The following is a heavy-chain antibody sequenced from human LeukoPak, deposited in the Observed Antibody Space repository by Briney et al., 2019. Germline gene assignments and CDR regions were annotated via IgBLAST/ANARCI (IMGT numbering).Heavy chain of an antibody. CDR1: GFTVSSNY. Sequence: GGSLRLSCAASGFTVSSNYMSWVRQAPGKGLEWVSIIYTSGSTYYADSVKGRFTISRDNSKNTLYLQMNSLRAEDTAVYYCARDSYASGSDYWGQGTLVTVSS. J-gene: IGHJ4*02. CDR3: ARDSYASGSDY. V-gene: IGHV3-66*01. CDR2: IYTSGST. D-gene: IGHD6-19*01.